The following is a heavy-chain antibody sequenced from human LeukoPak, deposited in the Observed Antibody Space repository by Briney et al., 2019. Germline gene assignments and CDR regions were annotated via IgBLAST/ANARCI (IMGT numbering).Heavy chain of an antibody. CDR3: SGGIRLGELSS. CDR2: INWNGGST. V-gene: IGHV3-20*04. D-gene: IGHD3-16*02. CDR1: GFTFDDYG. Sequence: PGGSLRLSCAASGFTFDDYGMSWVRQAPGKGLELVSGINWNGGSTGYADSVKGRFTISRDNAKNSLYLQMNSLRAEDTALYYCSGGIRLGELSSWGQGTLVTVSS. J-gene: IGHJ5*02.